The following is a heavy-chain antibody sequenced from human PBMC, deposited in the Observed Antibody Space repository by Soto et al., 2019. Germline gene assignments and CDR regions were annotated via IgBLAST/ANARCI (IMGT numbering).Heavy chain of an antibody. CDR3: ASNYGSGSYRSWIRPVPY. CDR2: ISYDGSNK. V-gene: IGHV3-30*03. CDR1: GFTFSSYG. J-gene: IGHJ4*02. Sequence: QVRLVESGGGVVQPGRSLRLSCAASGFTFSSYGMHWVRQAPGKGLEWVAVISYDGSNKYYADSVKGRFTISRDNSKNTLYLQMNSLRAEDTAVYYCASNYGSGSYRSWIRPVPYWGQGTLVTVSS. D-gene: IGHD3-10*01.